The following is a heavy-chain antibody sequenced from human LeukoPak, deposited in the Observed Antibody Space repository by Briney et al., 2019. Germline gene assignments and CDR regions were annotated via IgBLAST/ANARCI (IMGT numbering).Heavy chain of an antibody. CDR3: ARVGLTAAAGTYDH. CDR1: GFTFSDYY. CDR2: ISGTSSPT. J-gene: IGHJ4*02. Sequence: GGSLRLSCAASGFTFSDYYMTWIRQAPGKGLEWLSYISGTSSPTNYAESVKGRFTISRDNAENSLYLQMNSLRAEDTAVYYCARVGLTAAAGTYDHWGQGTLVTVSS. V-gene: IGHV3-11*06. D-gene: IGHD6-13*01.